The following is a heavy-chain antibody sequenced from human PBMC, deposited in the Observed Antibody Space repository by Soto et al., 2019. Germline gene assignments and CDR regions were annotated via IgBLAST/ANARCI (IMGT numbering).Heavy chain of an antibody. CDR2: IIPIFGTA. V-gene: IGHV1-69*12. D-gene: IGHD6-19*01. Sequence: QVQLVQSGAEVKKPGSSVKVSCKASGGTFSSYAISWVRQAPGQGLEWMGGIIPIFGTANYAQKFQGRVTISADESTSTAYMERSSLRSEDTAVYYCARDRGDGWPRYYGMDVWGQGTTVTVSS. CDR1: GGTFSSYA. J-gene: IGHJ6*02. CDR3: ARDRGDGWPRYYGMDV.